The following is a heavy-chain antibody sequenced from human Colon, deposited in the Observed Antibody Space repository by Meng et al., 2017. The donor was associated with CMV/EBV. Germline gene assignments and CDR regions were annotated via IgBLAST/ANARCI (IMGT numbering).Heavy chain of an antibody. Sequence: GESLKISCVASGFDLSRYPIHWVRQAPGKGLEWVALLSYDGNKKYYADSVKGRLTLSRDISKNTVYLQMDSLTPDDTAVYYCARPLSPRSAYSALLAFWGQGTLVTVSS. J-gene: IGHJ4*02. V-gene: IGHV3-30-3*01. CDR2: LSYDGNKK. CDR3: ARPLSPRSAYSALLAF. D-gene: IGHD2-15*01. CDR1: GFDLSRYP.